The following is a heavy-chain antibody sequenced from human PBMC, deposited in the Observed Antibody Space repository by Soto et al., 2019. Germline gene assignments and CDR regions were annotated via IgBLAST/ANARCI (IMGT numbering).Heavy chain of an antibody. CDR3: ARGGLAAWGSSPGMDV. CDR2: ISAYNGNT. J-gene: IGHJ6*02. D-gene: IGHD6-6*01. CDR1: GYAFTSYG. Sequence: ASVKVSFKASGYAFTSYGISWVRQAPGQGLEWMGWISAYNGNTNYAQKLQGRVTMTTDTSTSTAYMELRSLGSDDTAVYYCARGGLAAWGSSPGMDVWGQGTTVTVSS. V-gene: IGHV1-18*01.